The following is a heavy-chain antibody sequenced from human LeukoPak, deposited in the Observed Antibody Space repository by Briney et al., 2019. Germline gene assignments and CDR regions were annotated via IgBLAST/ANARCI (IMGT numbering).Heavy chain of an antibody. CDR1: GGTFSSYG. CDR2: IIPIFHTP. V-gene: IGHV1-69*05. CDR3: ARQYSSGDDAFDI. D-gene: IGHD6-25*01. Sequence: ASVKVSCKASGGTFSSYGISWVRQAPGQGLEWMGGIIPIFHTPNYAQKFQGRVTIATDESTSTTYMELSSLRTEDTAVYYCARQYSSGDDAFDIWGQGTMVTVSS. J-gene: IGHJ3*02.